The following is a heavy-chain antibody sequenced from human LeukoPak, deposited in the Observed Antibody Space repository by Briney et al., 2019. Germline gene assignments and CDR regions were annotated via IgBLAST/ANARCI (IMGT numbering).Heavy chain of an antibody. CDR1: GGSISSYY. CDR3: ARDGADSSGYSGYYYYGTDV. J-gene: IGHJ6*02. CDR2: IYTSGST. V-gene: IGHV4-4*07. D-gene: IGHD3-22*01. Sequence: SETLSLTCTVSGGSISSYYWSWIRQPAGKGLEWIGRIYTSGSTNYNPSLKSRVTMSVDTPKNQFSLKLSSVTAADTAVYYCARDGADSSGYSGYYYYGTDVWGQGTTVTVSS.